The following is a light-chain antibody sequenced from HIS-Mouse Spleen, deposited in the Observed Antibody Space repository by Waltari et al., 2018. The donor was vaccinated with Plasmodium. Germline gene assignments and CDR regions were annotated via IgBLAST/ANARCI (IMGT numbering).Light chain of an antibody. Sequence: SYELTQPPSVSVSPGQTASITCSGDKLGDKSACWYQHKPGQSPVLVIYQDSKQPAWLPERFSGSNSGNTATLAIGGTHAMDEADYYCQAWDSSTVVFGGGTKLTVL. V-gene: IGLV3-1*01. CDR3: QAWDSSTVV. CDR2: QDS. CDR1: KLGDKS. J-gene: IGLJ2*01.